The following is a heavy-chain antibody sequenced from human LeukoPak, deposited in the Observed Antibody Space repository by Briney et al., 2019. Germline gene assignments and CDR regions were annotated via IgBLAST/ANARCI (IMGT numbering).Heavy chain of an antibody. CDR3: ARAIVGTAYDAFDI. CDR2: ITGSGGYT. CDR1: GFTFSNYA. Sequence: GGSLRLSCAASGFTFSNYAMSWVRQAPGKGLEWVSGITGSGGYTFYADSVKGRFTISRDTSKNTLYLQMNSLRAEDTAVYYCARAIVGTAYDAFDIWGQGTMVTVSS. J-gene: IGHJ3*02. V-gene: IGHV3-23*01. D-gene: IGHD1-26*01.